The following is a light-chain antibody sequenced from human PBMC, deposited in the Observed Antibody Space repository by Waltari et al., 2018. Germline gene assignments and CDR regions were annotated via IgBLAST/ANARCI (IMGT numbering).Light chain of an antibody. CDR3: QTWGTGIQV. Sequence: QLVLTQSPSASASLGASVTFTCTLSSGHSSYAIAWHQQQPEKGPRYLMKLNSDGSHTKGDGIPDRFSGSSSGAERYLTISSLQSEDEADYYCQTWGTGIQVFGGGTKLTVL. CDR2: LNSDGSH. V-gene: IGLV4-69*01. CDR1: SGHSSYA. J-gene: IGLJ3*02.